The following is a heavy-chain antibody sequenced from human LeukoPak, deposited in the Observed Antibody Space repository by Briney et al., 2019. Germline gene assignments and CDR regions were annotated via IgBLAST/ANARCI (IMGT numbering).Heavy chain of an antibody. CDR2: MHYTGGT. Sequence: SETLSLTCSVSGASISNYYWSWLRQPPGKGLEWIGYMHYTGGTNYNPSLKSRVTTLLDTSKNQFSLKLSSVTAADTAVYYCARGTVTTYYFDYWGQGALVTVSS. J-gene: IGHJ4*02. CDR1: GASISNYY. D-gene: IGHD4-17*01. CDR3: ARGTVTTYYFDY. V-gene: IGHV4-59*01.